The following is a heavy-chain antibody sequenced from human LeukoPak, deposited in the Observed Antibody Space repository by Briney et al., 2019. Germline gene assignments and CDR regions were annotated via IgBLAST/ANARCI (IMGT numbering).Heavy chain of an antibody. Sequence: SVKASCKASGGTFSSYAISWVRQAPGQGLEWMGGIIPIFGTANYAQKFQGRVTITTDESTSTAYMELSSLRSEDTAVYYCARVIAAAGTGYYFDYWGQGTLVTVSS. CDR1: GGTFSSYA. V-gene: IGHV1-69*05. CDR3: ARVIAAAGTGYYFDY. CDR2: IIPIFGTA. J-gene: IGHJ4*02. D-gene: IGHD6-13*01.